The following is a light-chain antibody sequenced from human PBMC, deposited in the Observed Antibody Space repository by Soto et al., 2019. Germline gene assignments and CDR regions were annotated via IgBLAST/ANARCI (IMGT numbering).Light chain of an antibody. CDR2: DIS. J-gene: IGKJ5*01. CDR3: QQYKSWPPIT. CDR1: QDVTTN. V-gene: IGKV3-15*01. Sequence: EISMTQFPAILSASPGGGATLSCRAAQDVTTNFAWYQLRRGQPPRLLIYDISTRATGVPARFSGSGSGTEFTLTISSLKSEDYAVYYCQQYKSWPPITFGQGTRLEIK.